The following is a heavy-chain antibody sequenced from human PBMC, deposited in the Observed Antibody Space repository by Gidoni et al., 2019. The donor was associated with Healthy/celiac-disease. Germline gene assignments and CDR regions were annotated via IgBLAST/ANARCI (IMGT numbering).Heavy chain of an antibody. J-gene: IGHJ6*02. CDR3: AKDHYYGSGSYYFYYGMDV. V-gene: IGHV3-23*01. D-gene: IGHD3-10*01. CDR2: ISGSGGST. Sequence: EVQLLESGGGLVQPGGSLRLSCAASGFTFSRYAMSWVRQAPGKGLEWVSAISGSGGSTYYADSVKGRFTISRDNSKNTLYLQMNSLRAEDTAVYYCAKDHYYGSGSYYFYYGMDVWGQGTTVTVSS. CDR1: GFTFSRYA.